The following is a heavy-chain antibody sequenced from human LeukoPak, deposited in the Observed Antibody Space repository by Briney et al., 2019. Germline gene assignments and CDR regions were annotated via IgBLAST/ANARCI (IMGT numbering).Heavy chain of an antibody. CDR1: GFTVSSNY. J-gene: IGHJ6*04. Sequence: GSRTLSCAASGFTVSSNYMSWVRQAPGKGLEWVSVIDSGGSTYYADSVKGRFTISRDNSKNTLYLQMNSLRAEDTAVYYCARGGDYDFWTLWGKGTIVPVSS. D-gene: IGHD3-3*01. CDR2: IDSGGST. CDR3: ARGGDYDFWTL. V-gene: IGHV3-66*01.